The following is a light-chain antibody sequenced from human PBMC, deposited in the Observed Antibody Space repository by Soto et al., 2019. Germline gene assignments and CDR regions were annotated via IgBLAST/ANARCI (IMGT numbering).Light chain of an antibody. Sequence: DIQMTQSPSSLSASVGDRVTITCQASQDISNYLNWYQQKPGKAPKLLIYGASSLETGVPSRFRGSGSGSDFNFTISSLQPEYVATYFCQHYVNLPLTCGGGTKVEIK. CDR3: QHYVNLPLT. J-gene: IGKJ4*01. V-gene: IGKV1-33*01. CDR2: GAS. CDR1: QDISNY.